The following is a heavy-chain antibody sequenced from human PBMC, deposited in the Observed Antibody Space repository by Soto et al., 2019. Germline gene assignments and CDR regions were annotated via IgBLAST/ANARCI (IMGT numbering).Heavy chain of an antibody. CDR1: GYSFSNSG. Sequence: ASVKVSCKASGYSFSNSGFSWMRQAPGQGLEWMGWISTYNGNTNYAQKFQGRLSMTRDTSTTTAFMELTTLRSDDTAVYYCARDEYNNGRNWLNPWGQGTLVTVSS. J-gene: IGHJ5*02. D-gene: IGHD2-8*01. CDR2: ISTYNGNT. CDR3: ARDEYNNGRNWLNP. V-gene: IGHV1-18*01.